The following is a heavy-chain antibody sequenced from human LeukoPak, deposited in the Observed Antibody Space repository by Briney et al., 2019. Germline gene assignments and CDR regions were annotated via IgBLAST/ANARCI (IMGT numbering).Heavy chain of an antibody. CDR3: ASGVASSGHFDY. J-gene: IGHJ4*02. D-gene: IGHD6-19*01. V-gene: IGHV4-4*07. CDR1: GGSISSYY. CDR2: IYTSGST. Sequence: NPSETLSLTCTVSGGSISSYYWSWIRQPAGKGLEWIGRIYTSGSTNYNPSLKSRVTMSVDTSKNQFSLRLSSATAADTAVYYCASGVASSGHFDYWGQGTLVTVSS.